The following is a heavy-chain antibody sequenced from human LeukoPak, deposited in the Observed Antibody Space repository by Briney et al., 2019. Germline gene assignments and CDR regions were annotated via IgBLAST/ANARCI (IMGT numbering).Heavy chain of an antibody. CDR3: AGGSLVWQFDY. CDR2: IYSDGSA. CDR1: GFTVSSNY. D-gene: IGHD2-8*01. V-gene: IGHV3-53*01. Sequence: GGSLRLSCAASGFTVSSNYMSWVRQAPRKGLEWVSVIYSDGSAYYPDSVKGRFTISRDNSKNTLYLQMNSLRADDTAVYFCAGGSLVWQFDYWGQGTLVAVSS. J-gene: IGHJ4*02.